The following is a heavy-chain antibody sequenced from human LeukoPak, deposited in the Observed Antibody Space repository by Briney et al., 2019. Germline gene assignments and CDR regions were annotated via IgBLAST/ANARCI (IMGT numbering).Heavy chain of an antibody. V-gene: IGHV4-61*02. Sequence: SQTLSLTCTVSGGSISSGSYYWSWIRQPAGKGLEWIGRIYTSGSTNYHPSLKSRVTISVDTSRNQFSLELSSVTAADTAVYYCAREDRYCSGGSCYSWGQGTRVTVSS. CDR2: IYTSGST. D-gene: IGHD2-15*01. J-gene: IGHJ4*02. CDR3: AREDRYCSGGSCYS. CDR1: GGSISSGSYY.